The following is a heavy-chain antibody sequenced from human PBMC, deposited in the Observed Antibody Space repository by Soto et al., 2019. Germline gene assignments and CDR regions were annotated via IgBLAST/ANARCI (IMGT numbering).Heavy chain of an antibody. V-gene: IGHV1-18*01. D-gene: IGHD2-2*01. CDR1: GYTFTSYG. CDR3: ARVGGVVVPAALFDY. Sequence: QVQLVQSGAEVKKPGASVKVSCKASGYTFTSYGISWVRQAPGQGLEWMGWISAYNGNTNYVQKLQGRVTMTTDTSTSTAYMELRSLRSDDTDVFYCARVGGVVVPAALFDYWGQGTLVTVSS. CDR2: ISAYNGNT. J-gene: IGHJ4*02.